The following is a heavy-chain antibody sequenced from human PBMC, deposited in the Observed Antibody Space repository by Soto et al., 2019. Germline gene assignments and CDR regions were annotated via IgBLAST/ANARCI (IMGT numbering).Heavy chain of an antibody. CDR1: GFTFISDW. V-gene: IGHV3-7*04. J-gene: IGHJ4*02. Sequence: EVQLVESGGGLVQPGGSLRLSCAASGFTFISDWMSWVRQAPGKGLGWVPNIKQDGRGKYEVDSVKGRFTISRDNAKNSLYLQMNSLRAEVTAVYYCARVRSRLSRYFDYWGQGTLVTVSS. CDR2: IKQDGRGK. D-gene: IGHD2-2*01. CDR3: ARVRSRLSRYFDY.